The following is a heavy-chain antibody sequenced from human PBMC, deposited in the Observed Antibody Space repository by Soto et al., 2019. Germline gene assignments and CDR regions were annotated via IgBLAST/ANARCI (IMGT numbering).Heavy chain of an antibody. CDR3: ARSRGMDV. Sequence: VGSLRLSCAASGFTVSSHYMSWVRQAPGKGLEWISVIYSGGSTYYADSVEGRFTISRDNSKNTLYLQMNSLRAEDTAVYYCARSRGMDVWGQGTTVTVSS. V-gene: IGHV3-53*01. CDR1: GFTVSSHY. CDR2: IYSGGST. J-gene: IGHJ6*02.